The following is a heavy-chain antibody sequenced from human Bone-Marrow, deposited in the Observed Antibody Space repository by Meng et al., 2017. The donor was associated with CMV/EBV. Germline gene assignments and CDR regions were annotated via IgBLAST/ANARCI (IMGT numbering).Heavy chain of an antibody. J-gene: IGHJ5*02. Sequence: SETLSLTCTVSSGSISYYYWSWIRQPPGKGLECIGYIYYTGSTNYNPSLKSRVTISVDTSKNQFSLKLSSVTAADTAVYYCARVGPYYYDSSGFTGNWFDPWGQGTLVTVSS. CDR3: ARVGPYYYDSSGFTGNWFDP. CDR1: SGSISYYY. CDR2: IYYTGST. D-gene: IGHD3-22*01. V-gene: IGHV4-59*01.